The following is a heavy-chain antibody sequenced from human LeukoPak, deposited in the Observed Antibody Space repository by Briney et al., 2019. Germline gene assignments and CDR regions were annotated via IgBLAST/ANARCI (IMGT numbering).Heavy chain of an antibody. V-gene: IGHV3-48*03. J-gene: IGHJ3*02. CDR1: GFTFSSYE. D-gene: IGHD6-13*01. Sequence: GGSLRLSCAASGFTFSSYEMNWVRQAPGKGLEWVSYISSSGSTIYYADSVKGRLTISRDNAKNSLYLQMNSLRAEDTAVYYCAREVAAGGAFDIWGQGTMVTVSS. CDR3: AREVAAGGAFDI. CDR2: ISSSGSTI.